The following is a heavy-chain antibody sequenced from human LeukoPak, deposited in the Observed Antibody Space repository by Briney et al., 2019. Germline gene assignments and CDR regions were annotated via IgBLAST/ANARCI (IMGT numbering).Heavy chain of an antibody. J-gene: IGHJ6*02. CDR2: IYHSGST. V-gene: IGHV4-59*01. D-gene: IGHD3-10*01. CDR3: ARGGWFGENYYYYGMDV. CDR1: GGSITGYY. Sequence: PSETLSLTCTVSGGSITGYYWSWIRQAPGKGLEWIGYIYHSGSTIYNPSLKSRFTMSVDTSKNQFSLKLSSVTAADTAVYYCARGGWFGENYYYYGMDVWGQGTTVTVSS.